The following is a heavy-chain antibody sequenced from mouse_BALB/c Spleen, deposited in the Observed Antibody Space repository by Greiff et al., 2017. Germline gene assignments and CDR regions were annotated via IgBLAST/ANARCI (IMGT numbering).Heavy chain of an antibody. Sequence: LVKTGASEKISCKASSYSFTGYYMHWVKQSHGKSLEWIGYISCYNGATSYNQKFKGKATFTVDTSSSTAYMQFNSLTSEDSAVYYCARNGDLYYFDYWGQGTTLTVSS. V-gene: IGHV1S34*01. CDR3: ARNGDLYYFDY. D-gene: IGHD2-13*01. CDR2: ISCYNGAT. J-gene: IGHJ2*01. CDR1: SYSFTGYY.